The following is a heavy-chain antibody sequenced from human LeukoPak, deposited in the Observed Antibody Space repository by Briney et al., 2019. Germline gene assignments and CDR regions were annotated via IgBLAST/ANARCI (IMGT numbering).Heavy chain of an antibody. Sequence: PSETLSLTCSVSGGSISSNGYYWGWIRQPPGKGLEWIGSIYYSGSTFDNPSLKSRVTISIDRSKNQFSLKLSSVTAADTAVYYCATTVVGYFDYWGQGTLVTVSS. V-gene: IGHV4-39*07. CDR2: IYYSGST. CDR3: ATTVVGYFDY. D-gene: IGHD1-26*01. J-gene: IGHJ4*02. CDR1: GGSISSNGYY.